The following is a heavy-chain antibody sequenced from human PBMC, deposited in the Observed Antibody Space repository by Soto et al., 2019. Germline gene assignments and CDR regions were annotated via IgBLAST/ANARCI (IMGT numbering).Heavy chain of an antibody. CDR1: GFTFSSYS. CDR2: ISSSSSYI. D-gene: IGHD2-2*01. V-gene: IGHV3-21*01. CDR3: ARPYCSSTSCYDDWYFDL. J-gene: IGHJ2*01. Sequence: EVQLVESGGGLVKPGGSLRLSCAASGFTFSSYSMNWVRQAPGKGLEWVSSISSSSSYIYYADSVKGRFTISRDNAKNSLYLQMTSLRAEDTAVYYCARPYCSSTSCYDDWYFDLWGRGTLVTVSS.